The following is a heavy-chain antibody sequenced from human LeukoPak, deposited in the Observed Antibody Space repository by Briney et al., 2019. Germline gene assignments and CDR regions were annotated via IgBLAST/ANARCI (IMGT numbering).Heavy chain of an antibody. V-gene: IGHV5-51*01. Sequence: ESLKISCKASGYSFTSYWIGWVRQMPGKGLEWMGIIDPSDSETRYTPSFQGQVTISVDKSLTTANLQWNSLKASDTAMYYCARQTAMGRSGDYWGQGTLVTVSS. CDR3: ARQTAMGRSGDY. D-gene: IGHD5-18*01. CDR1: GYSFTSYW. J-gene: IGHJ4*02. CDR2: IDPSDSET.